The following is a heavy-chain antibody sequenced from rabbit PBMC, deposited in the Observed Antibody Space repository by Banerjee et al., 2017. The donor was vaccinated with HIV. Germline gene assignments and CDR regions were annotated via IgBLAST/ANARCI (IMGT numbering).Heavy chain of an antibody. CDR1: GFSFSSSDY. CDR2: IASSASGFT. V-gene: IGHV1S40*01. D-gene: IGHD8-1*01. CDR3: ARDTGSSFSSYGMDL. Sequence: QSLEESGGGLVQPEGSLTLTCKASGFSFSSSDYMCWVRQAPGKGLEWISCIASSASGFTYSATWAKGRFTISKTSSTTVTLQMTSLTVADTATYFCARDTGSSFSSYGMDLWGPGTLVTVS. J-gene: IGHJ6*01.